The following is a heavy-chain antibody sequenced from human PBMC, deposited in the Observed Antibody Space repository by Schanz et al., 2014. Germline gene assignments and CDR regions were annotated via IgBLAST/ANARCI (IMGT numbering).Heavy chain of an antibody. Sequence: EVQLVESGGGLVKPGGSLRLSCAASTFTFDHYAMTWVRQAPGKGLEWVANIKHDGSVKDYVDSVEGRFTISRDNAKRSLFLQMNSLRVEDTAVYHCVSSGSYSSYASWGQGTLVTVSS. J-gene: IGHJ4*02. V-gene: IGHV3-7*01. CDR3: VSSGSYSSYAS. D-gene: IGHD3-10*01. CDR1: TFTFDHYA. CDR2: IKHDGSVK.